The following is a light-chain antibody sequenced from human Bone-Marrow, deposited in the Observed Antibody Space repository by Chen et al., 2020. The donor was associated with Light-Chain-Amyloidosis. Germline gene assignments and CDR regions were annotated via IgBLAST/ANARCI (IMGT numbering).Light chain of an antibody. CDR3: QSADSSGTYEVI. CDR2: RDT. V-gene: IGLV3-25*03. CDR1: DLPTKY. J-gene: IGLJ2*01. Sequence: SYELTPPPSVSVSPGQTARITCSGDDLPTKYAYWYQQKPGQAPVLVIHRDTERHSGISERFSGSSSGTTATLTISGVQAEDEADYHCQSADSSGTYEVIFGGGTKLTVL.